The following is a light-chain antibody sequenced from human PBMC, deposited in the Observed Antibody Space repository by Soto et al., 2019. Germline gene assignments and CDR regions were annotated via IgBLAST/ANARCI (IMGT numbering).Light chain of an antibody. J-gene: IGKJ1*01. CDR1: QSVNSN. CDR3: QQSNNWPKT. Sequence: EIVMTQSPDTLSVSPGETATLSCRASQSVNSNLAWYQQKPGQAPRFLISDASTRAAGFSARFSGSGSGTEFTLTISSLQSEDFAVYFCQQSNNWPKTFGQGTKVDIK. V-gene: IGKV3-15*01. CDR2: DAS.